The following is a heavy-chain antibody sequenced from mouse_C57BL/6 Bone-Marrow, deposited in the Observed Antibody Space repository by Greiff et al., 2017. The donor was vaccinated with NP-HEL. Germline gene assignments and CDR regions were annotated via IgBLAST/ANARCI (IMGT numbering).Heavy chain of an antibody. CDR1: GYTFTSYG. V-gene: IGHV1-81*01. CDR3: ACPLYGYDWFAY. Sequence: QVHVKQSGAELARPGASVKLSCKASGYTFTSYGISWVKQRTGQGLEWIGEIYPRSGNTYYNEKFKGKATLTADKSSSTAYMELRSLTSEDSAVYFCACPLYGYDWFAYWGQGTLVTVSA. D-gene: IGHD2-2*01. J-gene: IGHJ3*01. CDR2: IYPRSGNT.